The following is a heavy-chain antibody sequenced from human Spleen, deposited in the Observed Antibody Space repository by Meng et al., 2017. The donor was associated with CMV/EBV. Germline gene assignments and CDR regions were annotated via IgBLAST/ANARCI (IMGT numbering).Heavy chain of an antibody. CDR1: GFSISTGYY. Sequence: GSLRLSCTVSGFSISTGYYWGWIRQPPGKALEWLGNVFHNETTSYNPSLKSRLTISIDTSKTQFSLTLTSVTATDTAVYYCAREVRSSPYTDDSGYYFDDWGQGTPVTVS. CDR3: AREVRSSPYTDDSGYYFDD. CDR2: VFHNETT. D-gene: IGHD3-22*01. J-gene: IGHJ4*02. V-gene: IGHV4-38-2*02.